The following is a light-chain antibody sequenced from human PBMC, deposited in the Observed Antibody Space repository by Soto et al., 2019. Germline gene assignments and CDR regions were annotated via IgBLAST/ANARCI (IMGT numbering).Light chain of an antibody. J-gene: IGKJ1*01. CDR3: QQYNYWWT. Sequence: EIVMTQSPGTLSVSPGERATLSCRASQSVTSNLAWYQQKPGQATRLHIYGASTRATGIPARFSGSGSGTEFTLTISSLQSEDFEVYYCQQYNYWWTFGQGTKVEIK. CDR1: QSVTSN. CDR2: GAS. V-gene: IGKV3-15*01.